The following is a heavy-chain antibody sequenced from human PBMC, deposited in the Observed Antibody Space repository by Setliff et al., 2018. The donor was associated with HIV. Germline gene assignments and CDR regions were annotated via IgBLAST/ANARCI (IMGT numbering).Heavy chain of an antibody. CDR1: GGSIRSSSYY. CDR2: IYYSGSP. J-gene: IGHJ4*02. D-gene: IGHD1-7*01. Sequence: SETLSLTCTVSGGSIRSSSYYWGWIRQPPGKGLEWIGGIYYSGSPQNNPSFKSRVTISVDTSKNQFSLNLNSLTAADTAVYYCARHKNYGPIFDSWGQGTLVTVSS. V-gene: IGHV4-39*01. CDR3: ARHKNYGPIFDS.